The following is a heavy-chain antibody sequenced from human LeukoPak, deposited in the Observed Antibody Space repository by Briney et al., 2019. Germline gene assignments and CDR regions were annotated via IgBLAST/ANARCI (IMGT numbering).Heavy chain of an antibody. CDR2: IKQDGSEK. D-gene: IGHD1-1*01. CDR3: ARGLHNWNDGARDY. Sequence: GGSLRLSCAASGFTFSSYWMSWVRQAPGKGLEWVANIKQDGSEKYYVDSVKGRFTISRDNAKNSLYLQMNSLRAEDTAVHYCARGLHNWNDGARDYWGQGTLVTVSS. V-gene: IGHV3-7*04. CDR1: GFTFSSYW. J-gene: IGHJ4*02.